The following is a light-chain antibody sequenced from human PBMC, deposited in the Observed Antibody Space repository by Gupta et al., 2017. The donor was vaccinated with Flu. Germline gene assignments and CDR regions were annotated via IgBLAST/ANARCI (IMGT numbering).Light chain of an antibody. J-gene: IGLJ2*01. Sequence: QSALTQPASVSGSPGQSITISGTGTSSDVGGYNYVSWYQQHPAKAPKLMIYEVSNRPSGVSNRFSVSKSGNTASLTISGLQAVDEADYYCISYTSSSTLVFGGGTKLTVL. CDR1: SSDVGGYNY. CDR2: EVS. CDR3: ISYTSSSTLV. V-gene: IGLV2-14*01.